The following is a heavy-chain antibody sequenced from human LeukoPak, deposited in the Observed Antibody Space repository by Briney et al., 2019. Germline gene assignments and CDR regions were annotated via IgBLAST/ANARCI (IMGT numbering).Heavy chain of an antibody. CDR2: INPNSGGT. CDR1: GYTFTGYY. D-gene: IGHD6-13*01. J-gene: IGHJ4*02. Sequence: ASVKVSCKASGYTFTGYYMHWVRQAPGQGLEWMGWINPNSGGTNYAQKFQGRVTMTRDTSISTAYMELCRLRSDDTAVYYCARDPEQQLAYFDYWGQGTLVTVSS. CDR3: ARDPEQQLAYFDY. V-gene: IGHV1-2*02.